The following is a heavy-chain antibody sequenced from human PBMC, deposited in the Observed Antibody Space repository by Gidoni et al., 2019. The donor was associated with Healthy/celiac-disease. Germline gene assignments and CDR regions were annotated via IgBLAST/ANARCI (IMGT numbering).Heavy chain of an antibody. D-gene: IGHD3-3*01. Sequence: QVQLVQSGAEVKKPGASVKVSCKVSGYTLTELSMHWVRQAPGKGLEWMGGFDPEDGETIYAQKFQGRVTMTEDTSTDTAYMELSSLRSEDTAVYYCATFATLVTIFPLGYGMDVWGQGTTVTVSS. CDR1: GYTLTELS. J-gene: IGHJ6*02. CDR2: FDPEDGET. CDR3: ATFATLVTIFPLGYGMDV. V-gene: IGHV1-24*01.